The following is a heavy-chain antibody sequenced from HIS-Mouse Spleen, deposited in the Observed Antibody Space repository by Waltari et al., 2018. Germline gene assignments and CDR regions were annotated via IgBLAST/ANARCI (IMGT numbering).Heavy chain of an antibody. J-gene: IGHJ4*02. CDR1: GFSLSTSGMC. D-gene: IGHD6-19*01. CDR3: ARIAEGYSSGWYAFDY. V-gene: IGHV2-70*15. CDR2: IDWDDDK. Sequence: QVTLRESGPALVKPTQTLPLTCTFSGFSLSTSGMCVSWIRHPPGKALEWLARIDWDDDKYYSTSLKTRLTISKDTSKNQVVLTMTNMDPVDTATYYCARIAEGYSSGWYAFDYWGQGTLVTVSS.